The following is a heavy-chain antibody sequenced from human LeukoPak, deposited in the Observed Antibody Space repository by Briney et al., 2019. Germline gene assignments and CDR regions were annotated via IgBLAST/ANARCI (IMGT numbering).Heavy chain of an antibody. Sequence: GASVKVSCKASGGTFSSYAISWVRQAPGQGLEWMGRIIPILGIANYAQKFQGRVMITADKSTSTAYMELSSLRSEDTAVYYCARDLTGDDHYFDYWGQGTLVTVSS. CDR3: ARDLTGDDHYFDY. J-gene: IGHJ4*02. D-gene: IGHD7-27*01. CDR2: IIPILGIA. V-gene: IGHV1-69*04. CDR1: GGTFSSYA.